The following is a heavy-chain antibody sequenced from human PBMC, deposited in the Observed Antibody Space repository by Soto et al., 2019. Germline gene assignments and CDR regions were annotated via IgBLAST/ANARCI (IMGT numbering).Heavy chain of an antibody. D-gene: IGHD2-15*01. Sequence: QVQLVQAGAEVKKPGSSVKVSCESSGGTFSSYAISWVREAPGHGVEWMGGFIPIFGTANYAQKFQGRDTITADQSTSTAYMELSSLRSEDTAVYYCARDCSGGSCYGDYYYGMDVWGQGTTVTVSS. J-gene: IGHJ6*02. V-gene: IGHV1-69*01. CDR2: FIPIFGTA. CDR3: ARDCSGGSCYGDYYYGMDV. CDR1: GGTFSSYA.